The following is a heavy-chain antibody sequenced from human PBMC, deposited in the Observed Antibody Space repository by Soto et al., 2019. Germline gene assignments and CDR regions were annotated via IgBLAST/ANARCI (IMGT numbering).Heavy chain of an antibody. D-gene: IGHD2-15*01. CDR1: GGSVSGGSYY. CDR2: ISYSGST. J-gene: IGHJ4*02. CDR3: ATMGTPATGLYFFDY. V-gene: IGHV4-30-4*08. Sequence: LSLTCTVSGGSVSGGSYYWNWIRQPPGKGLEWIGFISYSGSTYYSTSLKSRVTISVDTSKSQFSLNLSFVTVADTSVYYCATMGTPATGLYFFDYWGQGSLVTVSS.